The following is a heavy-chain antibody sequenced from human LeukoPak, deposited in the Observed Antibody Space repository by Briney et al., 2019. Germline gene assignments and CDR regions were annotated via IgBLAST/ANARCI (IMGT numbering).Heavy chain of an antibody. Sequence: SETLSLTCTVSGGSISSSSYYWGWIRQPPGKGLEWIGYIYYSGSTNYNPSLKSRVTISVDTSKNQFSLKLSSVTAADTAVYYCARLGTLGDLYYFDYWGQGTLVTVSS. J-gene: IGHJ4*02. CDR2: IYYSGST. D-gene: IGHD7-27*01. CDR3: ARLGTLGDLYYFDY. V-gene: IGHV4-61*05. CDR1: GGSISSSSYY.